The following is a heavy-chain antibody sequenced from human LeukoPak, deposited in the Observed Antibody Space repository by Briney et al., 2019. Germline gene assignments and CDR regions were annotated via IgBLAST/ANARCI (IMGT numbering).Heavy chain of an antibody. V-gene: IGHV4-39*01. CDR1: GGSISSSSYY. CDR2: IYYSGST. Sequence: SETLSLTCTVSGGSISSSSYYWGWIRQPPGKGLEWIGSIYYSGSTYYNPSLKSRVTISVDTSKNQFSLKLSSVTAADTAVYYCASHSRSYYDFWGGYPPPVFYWGQGTLVTVSS. J-gene: IGHJ4*02. CDR3: ASHSRSYYDFWGGYPPPVFY. D-gene: IGHD3-3*01.